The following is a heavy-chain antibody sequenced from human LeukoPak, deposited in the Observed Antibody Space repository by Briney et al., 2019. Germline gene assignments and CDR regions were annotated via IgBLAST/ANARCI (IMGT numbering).Heavy chain of an antibody. CDR2: IKQDGSEE. Sequence: GGSLRLSCAASGFTFSSYWMSWVRQAPGKGLEWVANIKQDGSEEYYVDSVKGRFTISRVNAKNSLYLQMNSLRAEDTAVYYCASTPGSYDYWGQGTLVTVSS. CDR1: GFTFSSYW. D-gene: IGHD7-27*01. J-gene: IGHJ4*02. CDR3: ASTPGSYDY. V-gene: IGHV3-7*01.